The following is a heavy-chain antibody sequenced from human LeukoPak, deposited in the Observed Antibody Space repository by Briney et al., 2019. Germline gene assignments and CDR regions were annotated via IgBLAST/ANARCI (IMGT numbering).Heavy chain of an antibody. Sequence: ASVKVSCKASGYTFTCYYMHWVRQAPGQGLEWMGRINPNGGGTNYAQKFQGRVTMTRDTSISTAYMELSRLRSDDTAVYYCARGENVLRYFDWLSVVTVTYYFDYWGQGTLVTVSS. CDR3: ARGENVLRYFDWLSVVTVTYYFDY. CDR2: INPNGGGT. J-gene: IGHJ4*02. V-gene: IGHV1-2*06. CDR1: GYTFTCYY. D-gene: IGHD3-9*01.